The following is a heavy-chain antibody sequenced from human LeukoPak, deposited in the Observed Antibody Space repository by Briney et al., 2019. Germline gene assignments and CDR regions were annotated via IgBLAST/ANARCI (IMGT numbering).Heavy chain of an antibody. V-gene: IGHV3-33*08. Sequence: PGGSLRLSCAASGFTFSSYGMHWVRQAPGKGLEWVAVIWYDGSNKYYADSVKGRFTISRDNSKNTLYLQMNSLRAEDTAVYYCARDLMDTAMGPDNYWGQGTLVTVSS. CDR3: ARDLMDTAMGPDNY. CDR2: IWYDGSNK. D-gene: IGHD5-18*01. CDR1: GFTFSSYG. J-gene: IGHJ4*02.